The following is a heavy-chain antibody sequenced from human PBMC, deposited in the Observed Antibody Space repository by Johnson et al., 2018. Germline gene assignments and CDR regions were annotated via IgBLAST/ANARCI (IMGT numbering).Heavy chain of an antibody. CDR3: VREQFGRGSKGFDI. V-gene: IGHV3-13*01. CDR2: IGVDGDT. J-gene: IGHJ3*02. D-gene: IGHD3-10*01. Sequence: VQLVQSGGGLVQPGGSLRLSCAASGFTFRAYEMHWVRQLTGKRLEWVSAIGVDGDTFYSASVKGRFTISRDVGVDSLYLHMSSLRAGDTAGYYCVREQFGRGSKGFDIWGHGTVVTVSS. CDR1: GFTFRAYE.